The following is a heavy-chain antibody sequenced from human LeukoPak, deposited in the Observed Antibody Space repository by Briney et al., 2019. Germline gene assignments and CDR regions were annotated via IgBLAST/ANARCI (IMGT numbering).Heavy chain of an antibody. Sequence: ASVKPSCKASGYTSNNNSSHWVRHAPGQGLEWMGWINPNNPATHSSHKFQGRVTMTSASSISTVYLEVNRLKPDDTAVYFCARVRDYSNSPFNWFDAWGEGTLV. D-gene: IGHD6-6*01. CDR2: INPNNPAT. CDR1: GYTSNNNS. CDR3: ARVRDYSNSPFNWFDA. V-gene: IGHV1-2*07. J-gene: IGHJ5*02.